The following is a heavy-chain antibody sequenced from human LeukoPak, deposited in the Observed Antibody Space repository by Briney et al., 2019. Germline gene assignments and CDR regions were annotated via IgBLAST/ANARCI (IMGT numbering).Heavy chain of an antibody. CDR3: AKDFISRSGY. D-gene: IGHD2-21*01. J-gene: IGHJ4*02. CDR1: GFTFSSYG. Sequence: GRSLRLSCAASGFTFSSYGMHWVRQAPGKGLEWVAVISYDGSNKYYADSVKGRFTISRDNSKNTLYLQMNSLRAEDTAVYYCAKDFISRSGYWGQGTLVTVSS. V-gene: IGHV3-30*18. CDR2: ISYDGSNK.